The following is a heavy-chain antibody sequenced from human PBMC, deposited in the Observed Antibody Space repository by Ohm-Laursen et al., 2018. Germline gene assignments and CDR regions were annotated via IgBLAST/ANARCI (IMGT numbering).Heavy chain of an antibody. CDR1: GFTFSSYA. D-gene: IGHD3-22*01. V-gene: IGHV3-23*01. CDR2: ISGSGGST. CDR3: AKAGFDYYDSSGYLDY. Sequence: SLRLSCAASGFTFSSYAMSWVRQAPGKGLEWVSAISGSGGSTYYADSVKGRFTISRDNSKNTLYLQMNSLRAEDTALYYCAKAGFDYYDSSGYLDYWGQGTLVTVSS. J-gene: IGHJ4*02.